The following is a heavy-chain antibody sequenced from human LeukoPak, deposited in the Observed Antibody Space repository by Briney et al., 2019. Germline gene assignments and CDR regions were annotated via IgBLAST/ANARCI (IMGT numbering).Heavy chain of an antibody. CDR2: IYYSGST. J-gene: IGHJ2*01. V-gene: IGHV4-39*01. CDR3: ATDAEYGDYGAYWYFDL. CDR1: GGSISSSSYY. D-gene: IGHD4-17*01. Sequence: PSETLSLTCTVSGGSISSSSYYWGWIRQPPGKGLEWIGSIYYSGSTYYNPSLKSRVTISVDTSKNQFSLKLSSVTAADTAGYYCATDAEYGDYGAYWYFDLWGRGTLVTVSS.